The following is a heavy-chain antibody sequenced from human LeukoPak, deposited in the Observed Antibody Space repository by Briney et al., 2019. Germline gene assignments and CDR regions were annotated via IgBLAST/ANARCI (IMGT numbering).Heavy chain of an antibody. V-gene: IGHV3-30*04. J-gene: IGHJ4*02. CDR3: ASDSGSYYGHDY. CDR1: GFTFSSYA. CDR2: ISYDGSNK. Sequence: GGSLRLSCAASGFTFSSYAMHRVRQAPGKGLEWVAVISYDGSNKYYADSVKGRFTISRDNSKNTLYLQMNSLRAEDTAVYYCASDSGSYYGHDYWGQGTLVTVSS. D-gene: IGHD1-26*01.